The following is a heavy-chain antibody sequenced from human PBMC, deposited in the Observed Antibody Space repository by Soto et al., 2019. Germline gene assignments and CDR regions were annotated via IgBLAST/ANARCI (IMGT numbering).Heavy chain of an antibody. D-gene: IGHD3-22*01. CDR3: AKVVTYYYDSSGYLDY. CDR2: IYYSGST. V-gene: IGHV4-59*01. Sequence: PSETLSLTCTVSGGSISSYYWSWIRQPPGKGLEWIGYIYYSGSTNYNPSLKSRVTISVDTSKNQFSLKLSSVTAADTAVYYCAKVVTYYYDSSGYLDYWGQGTLVTVSS. J-gene: IGHJ4*02. CDR1: GGSISSYY.